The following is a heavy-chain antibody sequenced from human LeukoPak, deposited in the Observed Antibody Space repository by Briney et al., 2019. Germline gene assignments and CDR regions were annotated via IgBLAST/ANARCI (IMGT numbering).Heavy chain of an antibody. Sequence: SETLSLTCTVSGGSISSYYWSWIRQPPGKGLEWIGYIYYSGSTNYNPSLKSRVTISVDTSKNQFSLKLSSVTAADTAVYYCARAPYYYDSSGYFFDNWGQGTLVTVSS. D-gene: IGHD3-22*01. CDR1: GGSISSYY. CDR3: ARAPYYYDSSGYFFDN. CDR2: IYYSGST. J-gene: IGHJ4*02. V-gene: IGHV4-59*01.